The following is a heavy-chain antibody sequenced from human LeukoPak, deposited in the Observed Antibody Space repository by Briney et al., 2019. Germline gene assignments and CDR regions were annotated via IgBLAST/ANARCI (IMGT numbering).Heavy chain of an antibody. CDR3: ARTYSSSLYSPFDY. Sequence: KAGGSLRLSCAASGFTFSSYWVHWVRQAPGKGLEWVSSISSSSSYIYYADSVKGRFTISRDNSKNTLYLQMNSLRAEDTAVYYCARTYSSSLYSPFDYWGQGTLVTVSS. D-gene: IGHD6-13*01. J-gene: IGHJ4*02. CDR1: GFTFSSYW. CDR2: ISSSSSYI. V-gene: IGHV3-21*04.